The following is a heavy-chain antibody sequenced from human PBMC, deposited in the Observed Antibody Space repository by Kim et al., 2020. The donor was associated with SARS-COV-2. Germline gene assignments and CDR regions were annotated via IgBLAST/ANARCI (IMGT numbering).Heavy chain of an antibody. Sequence: GGSLRLSCAASGFTFNNFGMHWVRQAPGKGLEWVALISCEGSKIYYADSLKGRFTISRDSSKKTLYLQMNSLRAEDTAVYYCAKDKSYFMSTFGGESGGMDVWGQGTPVTVSS. CDR1: GFTFNNFG. CDR3: AKDKSYFMSTFGGESGGMDV. V-gene: IGHV3-30*18. J-gene: IGHJ6*02. CDR2: ISCEGSKI. D-gene: IGHD3-16*01.